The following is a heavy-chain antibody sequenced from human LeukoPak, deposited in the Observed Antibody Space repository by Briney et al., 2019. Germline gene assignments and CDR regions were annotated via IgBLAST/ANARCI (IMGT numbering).Heavy chain of an antibody. CDR1: GGSLSGYY. Sequence: PSETLSLTCAVYGGSLSGYYWSWIRQPPGKGLEWIGSIYYSGSTYYNPSLKSRVTISVDTSKNQFSLKLSSVTAADTAVYYCARALYSSSSSFDYWGQGTLVTVSS. CDR2: IYYSGST. CDR3: ARALYSSSSSFDY. V-gene: IGHV4-34*01. D-gene: IGHD6-6*01. J-gene: IGHJ4*02.